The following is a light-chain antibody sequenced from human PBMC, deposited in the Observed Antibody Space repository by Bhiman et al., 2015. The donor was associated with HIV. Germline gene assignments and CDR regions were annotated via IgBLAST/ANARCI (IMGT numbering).Light chain of an antibody. Sequence: SYDLTQPPSVSVSPGQTANITCSGDKLGDKYVSWYRQKAGQSPVVVIYQDNKRPSGIPERFSGANSGNTATLTISGTQAMDEADYYCQAWDNSAVLFGGGTKLAVL. V-gene: IGLV3-1*01. CDR2: QDN. J-gene: IGLJ2*01. CDR3: QAWDNSAVL. CDR1: KLGDKY.